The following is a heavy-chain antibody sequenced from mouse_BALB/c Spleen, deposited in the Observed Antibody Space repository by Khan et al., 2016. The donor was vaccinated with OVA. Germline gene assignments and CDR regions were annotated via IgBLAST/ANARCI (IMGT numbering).Heavy chain of an antibody. J-gene: IGHJ1*01. Sequence: QVRLQQSGAELLRPGASVKISCKTTGYTFSSYWIEWVKQRPGHGLEWIGEILPGSGSSNYNEKFRGKATFTADTSSNSAYMQLSRLTSEDSAVYFCARRVVSLGYWYFDVWGAGTTVTVSS. V-gene: IGHV1-9*01. CDR2: ILPGSGSS. CDR3: ARRVVSLGYWYFDV. CDR1: GYTFSSYW.